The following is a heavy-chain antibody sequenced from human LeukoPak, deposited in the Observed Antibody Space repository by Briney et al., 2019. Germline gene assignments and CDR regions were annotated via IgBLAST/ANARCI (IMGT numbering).Heavy chain of an antibody. V-gene: IGHV3-53*01. CDR3: ARHHYCYYYMDV. J-gene: IGHJ6*03. Sequence: GGSLRLSCAASGFTVSSNYMSWVRQAPGKGLEWVSVIYSGGSTYYADSVKGGFTISRDNSKNTLYLQMNSLRAEDTAVYYCARHHYCYYYMDVWGKGTTVTISS. CDR1: GFTVSSNY. CDR2: IYSGGST.